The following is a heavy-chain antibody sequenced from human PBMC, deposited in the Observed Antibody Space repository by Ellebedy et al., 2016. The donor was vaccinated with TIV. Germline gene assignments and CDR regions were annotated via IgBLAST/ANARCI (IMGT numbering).Heavy chain of an antibody. CDR3: TRDRGTYGMDV. CDR2: IRSKAYGGTT. Sequence: GESLKISXTASGFTFGDYAMSWFRQAPGKGLEWVGFIRSKAYGGTTEYAASVKGRFTISRDDSKSIAYLQMNSLKTEDTAVYYCTRDRGTYGMDVWGQGTTVTVSS. CDR1: GFTFGDYA. J-gene: IGHJ6*02. V-gene: IGHV3-49*03. D-gene: IGHD5-12*01.